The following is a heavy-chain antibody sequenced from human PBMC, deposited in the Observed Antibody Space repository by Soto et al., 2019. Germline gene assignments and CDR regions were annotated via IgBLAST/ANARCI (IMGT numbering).Heavy chain of an antibody. D-gene: IGHD6-19*01. J-gene: IGHJ4*02. CDR1: GFTFSSYE. V-gene: IGHV3-48*03. Sequence: EVQLVESGGGLVQPGGSLRLSCAASGFTFSSYEMNWVRQAPGKGLEWVSYISSSSDYIYYADSVKGRFTVSRDNAKNALYLQMNSLRAEDTAVYYCARDGSGWSRDCWGQGTLVTVSS. CDR2: ISSSSDYI. CDR3: ARDGSGWSRDC.